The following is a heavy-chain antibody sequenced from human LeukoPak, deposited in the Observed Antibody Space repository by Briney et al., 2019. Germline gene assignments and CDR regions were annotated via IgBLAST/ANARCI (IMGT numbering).Heavy chain of an antibody. CDR2: ISSSGSSI. V-gene: IGHV3-48*03. Sequence: PGGSLRLSCAASGFTFSSYEMNWVRRAPGKGLEWVSYISSSGSSIYYADSVKGRFTISRDNAKNSLYLQMNSLRAEDTAVYYCARDRVVVGATWTYYYMDVWAKGTTVTVSS. D-gene: IGHD2-15*01. CDR1: GFTFSSYE. J-gene: IGHJ6*03. CDR3: ARDRVVVGATWTYYYMDV.